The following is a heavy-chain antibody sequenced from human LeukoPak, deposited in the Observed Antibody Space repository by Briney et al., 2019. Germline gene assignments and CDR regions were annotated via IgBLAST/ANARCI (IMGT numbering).Heavy chain of an antibody. CDR1: GFTFSWYG. Sequence: GSLRLSCLGSGFTFSWYGMNWVRQAPGRGLEYVSAISKNGGNTHYVDSVKGRFTISRDNSKNTLYLQMNSLRVEDTAVYFCVKDLSDRDVDYWGQGTLVTVSS. CDR2: ISKNGGNT. V-gene: IGHV3-64D*06. J-gene: IGHJ4*02. D-gene: IGHD2-21*02. CDR3: VKDLSDRDVDY.